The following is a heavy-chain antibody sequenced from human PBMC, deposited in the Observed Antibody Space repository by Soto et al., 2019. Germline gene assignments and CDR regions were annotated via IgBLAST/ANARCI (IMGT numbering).Heavy chain of an antibody. Sequence: PSETLSLTCAVSGYPISSGYYWGWIRQPPGKGLEWIGSIYHSGSTYYNPSLKSRVTISVDTSKNQFSLKLSSVTAADTAVYYCARDWYYYDSSGYYRYFDYWGQGTLVTVSS. V-gene: IGHV4-38-2*02. J-gene: IGHJ4*02. D-gene: IGHD3-22*01. CDR3: ARDWYYYDSSGYYRYFDY. CDR1: GYPISSGYY. CDR2: IYHSGST.